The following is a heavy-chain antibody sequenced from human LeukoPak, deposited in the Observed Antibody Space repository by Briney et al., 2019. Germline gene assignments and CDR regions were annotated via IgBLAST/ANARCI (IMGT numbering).Heavy chain of an antibody. CDR1: GYSINSGYY. CDR2: ISHSGST. Sequence: SETLSLTCTVSGYSINSGYYWGWIRQSPGKGLEWIGSISHSGSTYYNPSLKSRVTISVDTSKNQFSLKLSSVTAADTAVYYCARIRIIPGARDAFDVWGPGTVVTVSS. D-gene: IGHD2-21*01. V-gene: IGHV4-38-2*02. J-gene: IGHJ3*01. CDR3: ARIRIIPGARDAFDV.